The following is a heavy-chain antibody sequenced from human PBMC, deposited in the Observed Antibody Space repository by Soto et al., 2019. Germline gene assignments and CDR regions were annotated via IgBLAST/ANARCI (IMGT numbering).Heavy chain of an antibody. Sequence: SETLSLTCAVYGGSFSGYYWTWIRQPPGTGLEWIGEINHSGSTNYNPSHKSRVTISVDTSKNQFSLKLTSVTAADTAVYYCARDYHSGGAFDIWGQGTMVTVSS. CDR3: ARDYHSGGAFDI. CDR1: GGSFSGYY. V-gene: IGHV4-34*01. D-gene: IGHD6-19*01. J-gene: IGHJ3*02. CDR2: INHSGST.